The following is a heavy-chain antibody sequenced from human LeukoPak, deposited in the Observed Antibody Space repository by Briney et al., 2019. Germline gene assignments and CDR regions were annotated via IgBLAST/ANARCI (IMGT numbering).Heavy chain of an antibody. D-gene: IGHD3-22*01. J-gene: IGHJ4*02. Sequence: GGSLRLSCAASGFTFSSYWMSWVRQAPGKGLEWVANIKQDGSEKYYVDSVKGRFTISRDNAKNSLYLQMSSLRAEDTAVYYCARVHYYDSSGFDYWGQGTLVTVSS. CDR1: GFTFSSYW. V-gene: IGHV3-7*01. CDR2: IKQDGSEK. CDR3: ARVHYYDSSGFDY.